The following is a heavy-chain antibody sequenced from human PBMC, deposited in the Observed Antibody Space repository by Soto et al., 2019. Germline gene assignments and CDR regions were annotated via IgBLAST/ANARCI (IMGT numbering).Heavy chain of an antibody. J-gene: IGHJ5*02. CDR2: INHSGST. V-gene: IGHV4-34*01. D-gene: IGHD6-6*01. CDR1: GGSFSGYY. Sequence: SETLSLTCAVYGGSFSGYYWSWIRQPPGKGLEWIGEINHSGSTNYNPSLKSRVTISVDTSKNQFSLKLSSVTAADTAVYYCARGRHSSSSWFDPWGQGTLVTVSS. CDR3: ARGRHSSSSWFDP.